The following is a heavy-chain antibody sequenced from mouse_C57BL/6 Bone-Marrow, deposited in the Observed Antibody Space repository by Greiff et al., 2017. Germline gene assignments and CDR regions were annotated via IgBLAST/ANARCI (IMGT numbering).Heavy chain of an antibody. J-gene: IGHJ3*01. V-gene: IGHV1-81*01. CDR1: GYTFTSYG. D-gene: IGHD4-1*01. CDR3: ARRNLGAWFAY. CDR2: IYPRSGNT. Sequence: VQLQQSGAELARPGASVKLSCKASGYTFTSYGISWVKQRTGQGLEWIGEIYPRSGNTYYNEKFKGKATLTADKSSSTAYMVLRSLTSEDAAVYFCARRNLGAWFAYWGQGTLVTVSA.